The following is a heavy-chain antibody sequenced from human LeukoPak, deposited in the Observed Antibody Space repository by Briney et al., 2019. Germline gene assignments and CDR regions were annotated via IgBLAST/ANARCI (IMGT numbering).Heavy chain of an antibody. V-gene: IGHV3-23*01. J-gene: IGHJ6*02. D-gene: IGHD3-22*01. CDR3: AKILGPDSSGYYYYGMDV. CDR2: ISGTGGDT. CDR1: GFIFSNFP. Sequence: GGSLRLSCAASGFIFSNFPMTWVRQTPGKGLEGVSSISGTGGDTYYTDSVKGRFTLSRDNSKNTLYLQMNSLRAEDTAVYYCAKILGPDSSGYYYYGMDVWGQGTTVTVPS.